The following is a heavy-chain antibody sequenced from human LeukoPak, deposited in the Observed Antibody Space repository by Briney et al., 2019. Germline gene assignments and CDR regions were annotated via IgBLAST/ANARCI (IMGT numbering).Heavy chain of an antibody. CDR1: GYTFTGYY. Sequence: GASVKVSCKASGYTFTGYYMHWVRQAPGQGLEWMGWINPNSGGTNYAQKFQGRVTMTRNTSISTAYMELSSLRSEDTAVYYCARGRTINSYGSGSYKRNPLVYWGQGTLVTVSS. D-gene: IGHD3-10*01. CDR3: ARGRTINSYGSGSYKRNPLVY. V-gene: IGHV1-2*02. CDR2: INPNSGGT. J-gene: IGHJ4*02.